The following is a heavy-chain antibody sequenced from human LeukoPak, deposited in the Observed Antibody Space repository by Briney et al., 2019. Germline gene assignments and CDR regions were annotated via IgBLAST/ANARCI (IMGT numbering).Heavy chain of an antibody. CDR3: ARDIAAAGYYYYYGMDV. CDR1: GGSFSGYH. CDR2: INHSGST. D-gene: IGHD6-13*01. Sequence: SETLSLTCAVYGGSFSGYHWSWIRQPPGKGPEWIGEINHSGSTNYNPSLKSRVTISVDTSKNQFSLKLSSVTAADTAVYYCARDIAAAGYYYYYGMDVWGQGTTVTVSS. V-gene: IGHV4-34*01. J-gene: IGHJ6*02.